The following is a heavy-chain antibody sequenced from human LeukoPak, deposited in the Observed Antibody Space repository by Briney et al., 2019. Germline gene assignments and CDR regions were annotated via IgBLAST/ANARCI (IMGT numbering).Heavy chain of an antibody. Sequence: EASVKVSCKASGYAFISYDINWVRQATGQGLEWMGWMNPNSGNSVYAQKFQGRVTMTRNTSISTAYMELSSLRSEDTAVYYCAKYEPLLRYFQYWGQGTLVTVSS. J-gene: IGHJ1*01. V-gene: IGHV1-8*01. CDR3: AKYEPLLRYFQY. CDR1: GYAFISYD. CDR2: MNPNSGNS. D-gene: IGHD2/OR15-2a*01.